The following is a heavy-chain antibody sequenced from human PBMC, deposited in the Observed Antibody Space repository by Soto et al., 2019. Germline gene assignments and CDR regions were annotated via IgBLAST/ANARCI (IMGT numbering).Heavy chain of an antibody. J-gene: IGHJ1*01. CDR3: ARARGGVQH. V-gene: IGHV4-34*01. CDR2: LNDSGGT. CDR1: GGSFSGYY. Sequence: QVQLQQWGAGLLKPSETLSLNCAVYGGSFSGYYCSWIRQPPGKGLEWIGELNDSGGTNYNASLKSRVSMSVDTSKNQFSLKLSFVIAADTAVYYCARARGGVQHWGQGTLVTVSS. D-gene: IGHD3-10*01.